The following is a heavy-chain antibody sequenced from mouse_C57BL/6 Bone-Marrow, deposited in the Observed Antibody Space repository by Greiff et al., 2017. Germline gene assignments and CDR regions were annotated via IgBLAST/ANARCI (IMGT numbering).Heavy chain of an antibody. CDR3: GRLYHFDY. J-gene: IGHJ2*01. CDR1: GFTFSSYA. CDR2: ISDGGSYT. Sequence: EVMLVESGGGLVKPGGSLKLSCAASGFTFSSYAMSWVRQTPEKRLEWVATISDGGSYTYYPDNVKGRFTISRDNAKNNLYLQMSHLKSEDTAMYYCGRLYHFDYWGQGTTLTVSS. D-gene: IGHD5-1-1*01. V-gene: IGHV5-4*03.